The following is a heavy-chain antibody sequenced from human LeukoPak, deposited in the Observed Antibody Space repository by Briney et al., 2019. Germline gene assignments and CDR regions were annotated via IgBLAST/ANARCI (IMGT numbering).Heavy chain of an antibody. CDR1: GGSFSGYY. J-gene: IGHJ6*03. CDR2: INQSGST. Sequence: SETLSLTCAVYGGSFSGYYWSWIRQPPGKGLEWIGEINQSGSTNYNPSLKSRVTISVDTSKNQFSLKLSSVTAADTAVYYCARGRAWDYYYYYMDVWGKGTTVTVSS. D-gene: IGHD1-26*01. V-gene: IGHV4-34*01. CDR3: ARGRAWDYYYYYMDV.